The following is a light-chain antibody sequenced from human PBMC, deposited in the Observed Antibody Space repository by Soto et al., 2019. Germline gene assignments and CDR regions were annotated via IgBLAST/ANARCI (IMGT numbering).Light chain of an antibody. CDR3: CSYAGSYTLV. Sequence: QAVLTQPRSVSGSSGQSVTISCTGTSSDVGGYNHVSWYQQHPGKAPKLMIYGVSKRPSGVPDRFSGSKSGNTASLTISGLQAEDEADYYCCSYAGSYTLVFGGGTKLTVL. V-gene: IGLV2-11*01. CDR1: SSDVGGYNH. J-gene: IGLJ2*01. CDR2: GVS.